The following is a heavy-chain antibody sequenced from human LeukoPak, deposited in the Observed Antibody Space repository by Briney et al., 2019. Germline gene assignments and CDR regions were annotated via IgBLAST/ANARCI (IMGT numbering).Heavy chain of an antibody. J-gene: IGHJ5*02. D-gene: IGHD3-22*01. Sequence: SVKVSCKASGGTFSSYAISWVRQAPGQGLEWMGRIIPILGIANYAQKFQGRVTITADESTSTAYMELSSLRSEDTAVYYCARDLINYDSSGYPNWFDPWGQGTLVTVSS. CDR1: GGTFSSYA. CDR3: ARDLINYDSSGYPNWFDP. V-gene: IGHV1-69*04. CDR2: IIPILGIA.